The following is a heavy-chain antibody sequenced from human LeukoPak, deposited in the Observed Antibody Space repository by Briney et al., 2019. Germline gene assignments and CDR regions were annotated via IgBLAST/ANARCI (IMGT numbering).Heavy chain of an antibody. CDR1: GGSISSSNW. V-gene: IGHV4-4*02. CDR2: IYYSGST. J-gene: IGHJ4*01. Sequence: SGTLSLTCAVSGGSISSSNWWSWVRQPPGTGLEWIGTIYYSGSTYYNPSLKSRVTISVDTSKNQFSLKLNSVTAADTAVYYCARHRRGYNWNFFDYWGHGTLVTVSS. CDR3: ARHRRGYNWNFFDY. D-gene: IGHD1-20*01.